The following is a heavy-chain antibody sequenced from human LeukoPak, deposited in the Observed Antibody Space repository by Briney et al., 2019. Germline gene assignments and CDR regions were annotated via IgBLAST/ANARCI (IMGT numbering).Heavy chain of an antibody. CDR3: ARGYSSGFSFDY. Sequence: SGPALVKPTQTLTLTCTFSGFSLSTSGMRVSWIRQPPGKALEWPARIDWDDDKFYSTSLKTRLTISKDTSKNQVVLTMTNMDPVDTATYYCARGYSSGFSFDYWGQGTLVTVSS. CDR1: GFSLSTSGMR. CDR2: IDWDDDK. J-gene: IGHJ4*02. D-gene: IGHD6-19*01. V-gene: IGHV2-70*04.